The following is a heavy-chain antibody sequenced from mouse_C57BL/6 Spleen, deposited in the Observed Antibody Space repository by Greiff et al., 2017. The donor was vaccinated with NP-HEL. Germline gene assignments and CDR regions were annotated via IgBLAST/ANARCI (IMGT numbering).Heavy chain of an antibody. CDR1: GFTFSDYG. V-gene: IGHV5-17*01. Sequence: EVHLVESGGGLVKPGGSLKLSCAASGFTFSDYGMHWVRQAPEKGLEWVAYISSGSSTIYYADTVKGRFTISRDNAKNTLFMQMTSLRSEDTAIYYCARPYDYGYAMDYWGQGTSVTVSS. J-gene: IGHJ4*01. CDR3: ARPYDYGYAMDY. CDR2: ISSGSSTI. D-gene: IGHD2-4*01.